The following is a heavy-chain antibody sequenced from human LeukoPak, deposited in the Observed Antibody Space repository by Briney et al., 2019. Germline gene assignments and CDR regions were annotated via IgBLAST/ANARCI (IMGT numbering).Heavy chain of an antibody. CDR3: ARDMAAKPSQEDAFDI. J-gene: IGHJ3*02. CDR1: GGTFSSYA. D-gene: IGHD5-24*01. CDR2: INPSGGST. Sequence: ASVKVSCKASGGTFSSYAISWVRQAPGQGLEWMGIINPSGGSTSYAQKFQGRVTMTRDTSTSTVYMELSSLRSEDTAVYYCARDMAAKPSQEDAFDIWGQGTMVTVSS. V-gene: IGHV1-46*01.